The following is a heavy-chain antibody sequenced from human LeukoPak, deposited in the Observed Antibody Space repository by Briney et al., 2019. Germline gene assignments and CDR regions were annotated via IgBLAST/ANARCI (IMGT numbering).Heavy chain of an antibody. CDR2: IKQDGSEK. J-gene: IGHJ4*02. V-gene: IGHV3-7*01. D-gene: IGHD6-13*01. CDR3: ARVIAALQFDY. Sequence: PGGSLRLSCAASGFTSSSYWMSWVRQAPGKGLEWVANIKQDGSEKYCVDSVKGRFTISRDNAKNSLYLQMNSLRAEDTAVYYCARVIAALQFDYWGQGTLVTVSS. CDR1: GFTSSSYW.